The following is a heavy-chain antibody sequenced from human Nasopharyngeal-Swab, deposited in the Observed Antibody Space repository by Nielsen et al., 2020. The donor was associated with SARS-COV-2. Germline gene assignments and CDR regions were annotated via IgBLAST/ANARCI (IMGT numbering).Heavy chain of an antibody. Sequence: ASVKVSCKASGYTFTSYYMHWVRQAPGQGLEWMGIINPSGGSTSYAQKFQGRVTMTRDTSTSTVYMELSSLRSEDTAVYYCACIVVARAFDIWGQGTMVTVSS. CDR2: INPSGGST. CDR3: ACIVVARAFDI. V-gene: IGHV1-46*01. CDR1: GYTFTSYY. J-gene: IGHJ3*02. D-gene: IGHD6-19*01.